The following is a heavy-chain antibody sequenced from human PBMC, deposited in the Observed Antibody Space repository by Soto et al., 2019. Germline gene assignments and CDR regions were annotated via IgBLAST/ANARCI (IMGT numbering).Heavy chain of an antibody. CDR2: ISNTGST. J-gene: IGHJ5*02. Sequence: PSETLSLTCTVSGGSISSGDDYWSWSRQPPGKGLEWIGYISNTGSTYYNPSLKSRLSISLDTSKNQFSLKLNSVTAADTALYYCVREDGYQLPHNWFDPWGQGILVTVSS. D-gene: IGHD2-2*01. CDR1: GGSISSGDDY. CDR3: VREDGYQLPHNWFDP. V-gene: IGHV4-30-4*01.